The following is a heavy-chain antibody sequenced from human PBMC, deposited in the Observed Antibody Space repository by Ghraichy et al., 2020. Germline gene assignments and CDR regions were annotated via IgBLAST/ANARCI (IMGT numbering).Heavy chain of an antibody. D-gene: IGHD5-12*01. V-gene: IGHV3-30*18. Sequence: GSLRLSCSASGFTFSNYGMHWVRQAPGKGLEWVAVISYDGSNEYSADSVKGRFTISRDNSKNTLYLQMNSLRADDTAVYYCAKDRWATHQAWDYWGQGTLVTVSS. CDR1: GFTFSNYG. J-gene: IGHJ4*02. CDR2: ISYDGSNE. CDR3: AKDRWATHQAWDY.